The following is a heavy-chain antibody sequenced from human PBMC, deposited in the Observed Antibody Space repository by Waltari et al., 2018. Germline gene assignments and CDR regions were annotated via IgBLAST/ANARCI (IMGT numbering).Heavy chain of an antibody. CDR1: GGTFSSYA. CDR2: SIPIFGTA. CDR3: ARGQFVPGYSYGYYYFDY. V-gene: IGHV1-69*12. D-gene: IGHD5-18*01. Sequence: QVQLVQSGAEVKKPGSSVKVSCKASGGTFSSYAISWVRQAPGQGLEWMGGSIPIFGTANYTQKFQCRVTITADESTSTAYMELSSLRSEDTAVYYCARGQFVPGYSYGYYYFDYWGQGTLVTVSS. J-gene: IGHJ4*02.